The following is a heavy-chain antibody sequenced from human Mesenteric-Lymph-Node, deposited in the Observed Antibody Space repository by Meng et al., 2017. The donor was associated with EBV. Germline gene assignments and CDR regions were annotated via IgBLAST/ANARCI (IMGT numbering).Heavy chain of an antibody. J-gene: IGHJ3*02. Sequence: QVQLQGSGPGLVNPSGTLSLTCAVSGGSISSSNWWSWVRQPPGKGLEWIGEIYHSGSTNYNPSLKSRVTISVDKSKNQFSLKLSSVTAADTAVYYCASLMVRGVIPDAFDIWGQGTMVTVSS. V-gene: IGHV4-4*02. D-gene: IGHD3-10*01. CDR2: IYHSGST. CDR3: ASLMVRGVIPDAFDI. CDR1: GGSISSSNW.